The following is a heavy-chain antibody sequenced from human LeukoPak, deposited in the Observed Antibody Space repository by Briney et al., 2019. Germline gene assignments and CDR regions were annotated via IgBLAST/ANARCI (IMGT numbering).Heavy chain of an antibody. Sequence: GRSLRLSCAASGFTFSSYAMHWVRQAPGKGLEWVAVISYDGSNKYYADSVKGRFTISRDNSKNTLYLQMNSLRAEDTAVYYCARVQYSGSYGVDAFDIWGQGTMVTVSS. J-gene: IGHJ3*02. V-gene: IGHV3-30*04. CDR1: GFTFSSYA. CDR3: ARVQYSGSYGVDAFDI. D-gene: IGHD1-26*01. CDR2: ISYDGSNK.